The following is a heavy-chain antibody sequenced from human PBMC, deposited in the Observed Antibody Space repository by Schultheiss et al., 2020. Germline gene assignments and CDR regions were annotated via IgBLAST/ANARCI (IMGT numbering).Heavy chain of an antibody. CDR3: ARELPRDGDDAFDI. J-gene: IGHJ3*02. Sequence: SETLSLTCTVSGGSISSGGYYWSWIRQHPGKGLEWIGYIYYSGSTYYNPSLKSRVTISVDTSKNQFSLKLSSVTAADTAVYYCARELPRDGDDAFDIWGRGTMVTVAS. D-gene: IGHD5-24*01. CDR1: GGSISSGGYY. CDR2: IYYSGST. V-gene: IGHV4-31*03.